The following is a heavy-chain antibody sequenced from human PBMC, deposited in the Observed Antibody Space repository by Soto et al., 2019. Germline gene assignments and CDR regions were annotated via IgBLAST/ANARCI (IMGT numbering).Heavy chain of an antibody. CDR2: IYPGDSDT. V-gene: IGHV5-51*01. D-gene: IGHD5-12*01. J-gene: IGHJ6*02. CDR3: ARRVEMATMEKYYHGMDV. CDR1: GYSFTSYW. Sequence: PGESLKISCKGSGYSFTSYWIGWVRQMPGKGLEWMGIIYPGDSDTRYSPSFQGQVTISADKSISTAYLQWSSLKASDTAMYYCARRVEMATMEKYYHGMDVWGQGTTVTVSS.